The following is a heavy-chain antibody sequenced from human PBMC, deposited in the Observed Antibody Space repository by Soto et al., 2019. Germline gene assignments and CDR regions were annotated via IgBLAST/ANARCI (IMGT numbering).Heavy chain of an antibody. D-gene: IGHD3-16*02. CDR2: SYWDDDK. CDR1: GFSLSSRGVG. CDR3: AHLMLTYGGVVGYDAFEF. J-gene: IGHJ3*01. Sequence: QITLKESGPTMVKPTQTLMLTCTFSGFSLSSRGVGVGWIRQPPGKALEWLAVSYWDDDKRYSPSLQSKLTITNDSRKNQAVLTMTNIGPVDTATYYCAHLMLTYGGVVGYDAFEFWGQGTMVTISP. V-gene: IGHV2-5*02.